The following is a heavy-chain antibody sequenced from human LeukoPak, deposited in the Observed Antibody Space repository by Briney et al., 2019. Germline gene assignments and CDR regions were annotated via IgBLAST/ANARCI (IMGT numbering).Heavy chain of an antibody. V-gene: IGHV3-48*04. CDR2: ISSSSSTI. CDR1: GFTFSSYS. D-gene: IGHD3-22*01. Sequence: GGSLRLSCAASGFTFSSYSMNWVRQAPGKGLEWVSYISSSSSTIYYADSVKGRFTISRDNAKNSLYLQMNSLRAEDTAVYYCASANVPYDSSSVFDYWGQGTLVTVSS. CDR3: ASANVPYDSSSVFDY. J-gene: IGHJ4*02.